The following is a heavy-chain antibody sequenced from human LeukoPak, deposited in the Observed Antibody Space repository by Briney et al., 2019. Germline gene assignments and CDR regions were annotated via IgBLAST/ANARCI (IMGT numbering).Heavy chain of an antibody. CDR2: IGLTGDS. D-gene: IGHD2-8*02. Sequence: GGSLRLSCVASGFTLSIYDMHWVRQSPGKGLEWVSAIGLTGDSYYPDSVEGRFTISRDNSKNSLSLQMNSLRVGDTAVYYCARAPTTLPGAADLWGQGTLVTVSS. V-gene: IGHV3-13*01. CDR1: GFTLSIYD. J-gene: IGHJ5*02. CDR3: ARAPTTLPGAADL.